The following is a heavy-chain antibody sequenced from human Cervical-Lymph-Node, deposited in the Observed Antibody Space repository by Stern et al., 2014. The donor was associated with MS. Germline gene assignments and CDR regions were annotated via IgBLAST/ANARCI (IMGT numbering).Heavy chain of an antibody. Sequence: QVTLRESGPALVKPTQTLTLTCTFSGFSLSTSGMCVSWLRQPPGKALEWLALIDWDDDKYYSTSLKTRLTISKDTSKNQVVLTMTNMDPVDTATYYCARTHYVWGSAYGMDVWGQGTTVTVSS. J-gene: IGHJ6*02. CDR2: IDWDDDK. V-gene: IGHV2-70*01. D-gene: IGHD3-16*01. CDR1: GFSLSTSGMC. CDR3: ARTHYVWGSAYGMDV.